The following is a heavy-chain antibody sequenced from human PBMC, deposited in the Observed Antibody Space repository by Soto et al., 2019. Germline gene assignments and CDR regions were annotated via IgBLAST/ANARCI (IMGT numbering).Heavy chain of an antibody. CDR2: IYSGGST. CDR1: GFTVSSNY. CDR3: AREGGSYPYYYYGMDV. D-gene: IGHD1-26*01. J-gene: IGHJ6*02. Sequence: EVQLLESGGGLIQPGGSLRLSCAASGFTVSSNYMSWVRQAPGKGLEWVSVIYSGGSTYYADSVKGRFTISRDNSKNTLYLQMNSLRAEDTAVYYCAREGGSYPYYYYGMDVWGQGTTVTVSS. V-gene: IGHV3-53*01.